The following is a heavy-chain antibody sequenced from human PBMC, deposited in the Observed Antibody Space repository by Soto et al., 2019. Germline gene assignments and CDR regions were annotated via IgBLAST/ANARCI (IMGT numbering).Heavy chain of an antibody. D-gene: IGHD6-19*01. CDR3: ARPWAVAGTFDY. CDR2: IYYSGST. Sequence: QLQLQESGPGLVKPSETLSLTCTVSGGSISSSSYYWGWIRQPPGKGLEWIGSIYYSGSTYYNPSLKRRVTISVDTSKNQFSLKLSSVTAADTAVYYCARPWAVAGTFDYWGQGTLVTVSS. V-gene: IGHV4-39*01. CDR1: GGSISSSSYY. J-gene: IGHJ4*02.